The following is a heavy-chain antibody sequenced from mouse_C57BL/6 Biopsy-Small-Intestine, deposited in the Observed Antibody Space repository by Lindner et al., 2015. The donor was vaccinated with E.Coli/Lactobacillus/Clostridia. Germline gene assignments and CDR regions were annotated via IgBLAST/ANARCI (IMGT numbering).Heavy chain of an antibody. CDR1: GFNIKDYY. Sequence: VQLQESGAELVRPGASVKLSCTASGFNIKDYYMHWVKQRPEQGLEWIGRIDPEDGDTDFAPQFQGKATMTADTSSSTAYLQLSSLTSEDTAVYYCTTAYYSNYVYWFAYWGQGTLVTVSA. J-gene: IGHJ3*01. D-gene: IGHD2-5*01. CDR3: TTAYYSNYVYWFAY. CDR2: IDPEDGDT. V-gene: IGHV14-1*01.